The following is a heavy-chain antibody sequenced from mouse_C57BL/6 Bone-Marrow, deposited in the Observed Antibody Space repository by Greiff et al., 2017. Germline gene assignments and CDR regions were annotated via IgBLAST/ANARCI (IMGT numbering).Heavy chain of an antibody. CDR1: GFTFSSYA. Sequence: EVKLVESGGGLVKPGGSLKLSCAASGFTFSSYAMSWVRQTPEKRLEWVATISDGGSYTYYPDNVKGRFTISRDNAKNNLYLQMSHLKSEDTAMYDSARVTIVRFDYWGQGTTLTVSS. CDR2: ISDGGSYT. CDR3: ARVTIVRFDY. V-gene: IGHV5-4*03. D-gene: IGHD2-12*01. J-gene: IGHJ2*01.